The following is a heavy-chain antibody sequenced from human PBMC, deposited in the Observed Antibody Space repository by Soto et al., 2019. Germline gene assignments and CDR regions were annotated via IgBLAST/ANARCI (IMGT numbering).Heavy chain of an antibody. V-gene: IGHV1-69*13. Sequence: GASVKVTCKASGGTFSSYAISWVRQAPGQGLEWMGGIIPIFGTANYAQKFQGRVTITADESTSTAYMELSSLRSEDTAVYYCARDLCSSTSCYDYYYGMDVWGQGTTVTVSS. J-gene: IGHJ6*02. CDR1: GGTFSSYA. CDR2: IIPIFGTA. CDR3: ARDLCSSTSCYDYYYGMDV. D-gene: IGHD2-2*01.